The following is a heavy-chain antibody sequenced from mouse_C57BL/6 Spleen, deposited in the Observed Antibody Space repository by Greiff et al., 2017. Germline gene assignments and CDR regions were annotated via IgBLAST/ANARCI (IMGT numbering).Heavy chain of an antibody. D-gene: IGHD1-1*01. CDR1: GYTFTSYW. Sequence: QVQLQQPGAELVKPGASVKLSCKASGYTFTSYWMHWVKQRPGQGLEWIGMIHPNSGSTNYNEKLKSKATLTVDQSSSTAYMQLSSLTSEYSAVYYCAREESYGSTYFDDWGQGTTLTVSS. J-gene: IGHJ2*01. CDR3: AREESYGSTYFDD. V-gene: IGHV1-64*01. CDR2: IHPNSGST.